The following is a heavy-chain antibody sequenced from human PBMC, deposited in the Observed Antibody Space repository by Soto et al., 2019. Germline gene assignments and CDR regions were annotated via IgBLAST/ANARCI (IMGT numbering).Heavy chain of an antibody. CDR1: GGSFSGYY. J-gene: IGHJ5*02. Sequence: SETLSLTCAVYGGSFSGYYWSWIRQPPGKGLEWIGEINHSGSTNYNPSLKSRVTISVDTSKNQFSLKLSSVTAADTAVYYCARGLRGPYDILTRNWFDPWGQGTLVTVSS. CDR2: INHSGST. V-gene: IGHV4-34*01. D-gene: IGHD3-9*01. CDR3: ARGLRGPYDILTRNWFDP.